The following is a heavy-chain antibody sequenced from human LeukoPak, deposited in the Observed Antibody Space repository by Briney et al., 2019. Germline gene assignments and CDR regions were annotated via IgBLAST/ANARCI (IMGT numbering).Heavy chain of an antibody. CDR2: MNPNSGNT. J-gene: IGHJ3*02. Sequence: ASVKVSCKASGYTFTSYDINWVRQATGQGLEWMGWMNPNSGNTGYAQKFQGRVTITRNTSISTAYMELSSLRSEDTAVYYCARGASTRPDYGDIWGQGTMVTVSS. CDR3: ARGASTRPDYGDI. D-gene: IGHD2-2*01. V-gene: IGHV1-8*03. CDR1: GYTFTSYD.